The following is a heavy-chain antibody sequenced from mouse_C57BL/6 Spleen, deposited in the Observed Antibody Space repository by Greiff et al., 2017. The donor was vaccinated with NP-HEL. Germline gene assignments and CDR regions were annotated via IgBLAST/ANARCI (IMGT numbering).Heavy chain of an antibody. D-gene: IGHD3-2*02. CDR2: ISYDGSN. J-gene: IGHJ2*01. Sequence: EVQLKESGPGLVKPSQSLSLTCSVTGYSITSGYYWNWIRQFPGNKLEWMGYISYDGSNNYNPSLKNRISITRDTSKNQFFLKLNSVTTEDTATYYCASGYNFDYWGQGTTLTVSS. V-gene: IGHV3-6*01. CDR1: GYSITSGYY. CDR3: ASGYNFDY.